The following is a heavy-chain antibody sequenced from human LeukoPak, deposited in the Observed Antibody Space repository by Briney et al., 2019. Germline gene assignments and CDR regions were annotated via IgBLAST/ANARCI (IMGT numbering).Heavy chain of an antibody. CDR3: ARVGGTYYDSSGYYYYYYYMDV. D-gene: IGHD3-22*01. Sequence: SETLSLTCTVSGGSISSSSYYWGWIRQPPGKGLEWIGSIYYSGSTYYNPSLKSRVTISVDTSKNQFSLKLSSVTAADTAVYYCARVGGTYYDSSGYYYYYYYMDVWGKGTTVTVSS. J-gene: IGHJ6*03. V-gene: IGHV4-39*07. CDR2: IYYSGST. CDR1: GGSISSSSYY.